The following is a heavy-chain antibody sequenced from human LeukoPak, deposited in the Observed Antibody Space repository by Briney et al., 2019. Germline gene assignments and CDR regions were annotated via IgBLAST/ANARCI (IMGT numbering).Heavy chain of an antibody. CDR2: IYSGGST. D-gene: IGHD6-13*01. J-gene: IGHJ5*02. CDR3: ARVGSSSWYGWFDP. CDR1: GFTVSSNY. V-gene: IGHV3-53*01. Sequence: PGGSLRLSCAASGFTVSSNYMSWVRQAPGKGLEWVSVIYSGGSTYYADSVKGRFTISRDNAKNSLYLQMNSLRAEDTAVYYCARVGSSSWYGWFDPWGQGTLVTVSS.